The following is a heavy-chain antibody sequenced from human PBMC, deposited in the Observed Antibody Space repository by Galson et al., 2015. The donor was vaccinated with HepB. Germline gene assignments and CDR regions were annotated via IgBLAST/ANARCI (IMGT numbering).Heavy chain of an antibody. Sequence: SLRLSCAASGFTFSSYSMNWVRQAPGKGLEWVSYISSSSSTIYYADSVKGRFTISRDNAKNSLYLQMNSLRDEDTAVYYCARDQGITIFGPVSGMDVWGQGTTVTVSS. CDR3: ARDQGITIFGPVSGMDV. D-gene: IGHD3-3*01. CDR1: GFTFSSYS. V-gene: IGHV3-48*02. CDR2: ISSSSSTI. J-gene: IGHJ6*02.